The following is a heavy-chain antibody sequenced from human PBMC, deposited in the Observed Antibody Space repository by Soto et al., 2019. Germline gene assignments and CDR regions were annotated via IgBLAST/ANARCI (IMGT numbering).Heavy chain of an antibody. J-gene: IGHJ4*02. Sequence: QVQLVQSGAEVKKPGSSVKVSCKASGGTFSSYTISWVRQAPGQGLEWMGRIIPILGIANYAQKFQGRVTXTXVKSTSTAYMELSSLRSEDTAVYYCVSGSQVHYFDYWGQGTLVTVSS. CDR3: VSGSQVHYFDY. CDR1: GGTFSSYT. CDR2: IIPILGIA. V-gene: IGHV1-69*02. D-gene: IGHD1-26*01.